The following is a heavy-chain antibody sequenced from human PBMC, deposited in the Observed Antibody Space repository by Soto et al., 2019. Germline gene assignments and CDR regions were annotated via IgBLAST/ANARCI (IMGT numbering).Heavy chain of an antibody. CDR1: GDSIISISHW. Sequence: QVQLQESGPGLVKPSGTLSLTCIVSGDSIISISHWWSWVRQPPGKGLEWIGEIHHTGRTNYNPSLMSRVTMSVDNSKNQFSLQLNSVTDADTAVYHCAGGRDYIWGGWGRGTLVIVSS. CDR3: AGGRDYIWGG. CDR2: IHHTGRT. V-gene: IGHV4-4*02. D-gene: IGHD3-16*01. J-gene: IGHJ4*02.